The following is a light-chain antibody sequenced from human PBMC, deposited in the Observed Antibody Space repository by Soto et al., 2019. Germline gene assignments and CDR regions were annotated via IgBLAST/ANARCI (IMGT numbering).Light chain of an antibody. CDR1: TGAVTSSNY. CDR3: LLYYGGQLGV. V-gene: IGLV7-43*01. CDR2: STN. Sequence: QAVVTQEPSLTVSPGGTVTLTCAVYTGAVTSSNYPNWFQQKPGQAPRALIYSTNHKYSWTPVRFSGSLLGGKAALTLSGVQPEDEADYCCLLYYGGQLGVFGGGTKLTVL. J-gene: IGLJ2*01.